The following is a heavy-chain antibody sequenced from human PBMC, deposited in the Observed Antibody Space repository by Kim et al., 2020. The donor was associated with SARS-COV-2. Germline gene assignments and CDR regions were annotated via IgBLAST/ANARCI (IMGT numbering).Heavy chain of an antibody. V-gene: IGHV3-23*01. D-gene: IGHD3-3*01. Sequence: DAVKGRFTISRDNSKITLYLQMNSLRAEDTAVYYCAKDGVRFLEWLLFDYWGQGTLVTVSS. J-gene: IGHJ4*02. CDR3: AKDGVRFLEWLLFDY.